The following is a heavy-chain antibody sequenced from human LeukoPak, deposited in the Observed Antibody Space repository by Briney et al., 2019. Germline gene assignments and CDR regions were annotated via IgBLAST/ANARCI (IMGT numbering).Heavy chain of an antibody. CDR1: GFTFSSYW. CDR3: AKSVDYNWNYWFDP. Sequence: GGSLRLSCAASGFTFSSYWMSWVRQAPGKGLEWVANIKQDGSEKYYVDSVKGRFTISRDNAKNSLYLQMNSLRAEDTALYYCAKSVDYNWNYWFDPWGQGTLVTVSS. D-gene: IGHD1-7*01. J-gene: IGHJ5*02. V-gene: IGHV3-7*03. CDR2: IKQDGSEK.